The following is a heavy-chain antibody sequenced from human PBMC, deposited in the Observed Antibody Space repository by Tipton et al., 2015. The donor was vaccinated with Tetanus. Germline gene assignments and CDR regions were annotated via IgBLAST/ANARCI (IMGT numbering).Heavy chain of an antibody. Sequence: TLSLTCTVSGGSVRSGSYYWNWIRQPPGKGLEWIGYISYSGSTNSNYSLKSRITISQDTSKNQFSLKLASVTAADTAVYFRARANFDFSKKGPFDSWGQGILVIVSA. J-gene: IGHJ4*02. V-gene: IGHV4-61*01. D-gene: IGHD3-3*01. CDR1: GGSVRSGSYY. CDR2: ISYSGST. CDR3: ARANFDFSKKGPFDS.